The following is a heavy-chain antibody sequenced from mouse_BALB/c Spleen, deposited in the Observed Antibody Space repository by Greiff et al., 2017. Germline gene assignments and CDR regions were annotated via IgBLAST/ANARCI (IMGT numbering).Heavy chain of an antibody. D-gene: IGHD1-1*01. CDR3: ARRRYGSSRYYFDD. V-gene: IGHV1-67*01. CDR2: ISTYSGNT. J-gene: IGHJ2*01. CDR1: GYTFTDYA. Sequence: QVQLQQSGPELVRPGVSVKISCKGSGYTFTDYAMHWVKQSHAKSLEWIGVISTYSGNTNYNQKFKGKATMTVDKSSSTAYMELARLTSEDSAIYYGARRRYGSSRYYFDDWGQGTTLTVSS.